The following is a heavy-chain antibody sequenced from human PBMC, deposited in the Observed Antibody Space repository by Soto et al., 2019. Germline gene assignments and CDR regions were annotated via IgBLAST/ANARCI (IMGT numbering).Heavy chain of an antibody. J-gene: IGHJ4*02. V-gene: IGHV1-3*01. D-gene: IGHD6-19*01. CDR1: GYTFTSYA. Sequence: ASVKVSCKASGYTFTSYAMHWVRQAPGQRLEWMGWINAGNGNTKYSQKFQGRVTITRDTSASTAYMELSSLRSEDTAVYYCARGLRPRYSSGWYHGEDCWGQGTLVNVSS. CDR3: ARGLRPRYSSGWYHGEDC. CDR2: INAGNGNT.